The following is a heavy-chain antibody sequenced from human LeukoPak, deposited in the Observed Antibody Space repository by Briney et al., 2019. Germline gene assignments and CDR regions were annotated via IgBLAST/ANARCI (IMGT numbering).Heavy chain of an antibody. CDR2: MNPNSGNT. CDR3: AAGRRQWLVAFDY. D-gene: IGHD6-19*01. J-gene: IGHJ4*02. V-gene: IGHV1-8*01. CDR1: GYTFTSYD. Sequence: ASVKVSCKASGYTFTSYDINWVRQATGQGLEWMGWMNPNSGNTGYAQKFQGRVTMTEDTSTDTAYMELSSLRSEDTAVYYCAAGRRQWLVAFDYWGQGTLVTVSS.